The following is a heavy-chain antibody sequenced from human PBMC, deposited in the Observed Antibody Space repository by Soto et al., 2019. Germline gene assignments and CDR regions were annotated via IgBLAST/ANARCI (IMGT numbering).Heavy chain of an antibody. D-gene: IGHD3-3*01. CDR3: ARDTHEIFGVVVHYYGMDV. Sequence: GGSLRLSCTLSGFTFGDYTMTWVRQAPGKGLEWVGFIRSKAHGGTTEYAASVKGRFTISRDDSKSIAYLQVDSLKTEDTAVYYCARDTHEIFGVVVHYYGMDVWGQGTTVTVSS. CDR1: GFTFGDYT. CDR2: IRSKAHGGTT. J-gene: IGHJ6*02. V-gene: IGHV3-49*04.